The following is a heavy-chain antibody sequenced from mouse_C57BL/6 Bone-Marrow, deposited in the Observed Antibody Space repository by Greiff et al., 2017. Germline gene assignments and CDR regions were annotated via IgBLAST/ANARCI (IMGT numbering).Heavy chain of an antibody. J-gene: IGHJ2*01. CDR2: SRNKANDYTT. CDR1: GFTFSDFY. D-gene: IGHD2-4*01. CDR3: ARDGLRRRGLDY. V-gene: IGHV7-1*01. Sequence: EGMLVASGGGLVQSGRSLRLFCATSGFTFSDFYMEWVRQAPGKGLEWIAASRNKANDYTTEYSASVKGRFIVSRDTSQRILYLQMNALRAEETAIYYCARDGLRRRGLDYWGQGTTRTVSS.